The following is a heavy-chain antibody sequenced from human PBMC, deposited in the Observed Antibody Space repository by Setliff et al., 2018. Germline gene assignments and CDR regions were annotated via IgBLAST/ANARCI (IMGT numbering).Heavy chain of an antibody. V-gene: IGHV3-30*07. Sequence: PGGSLRLSCAASGFTLSSYGMHWVRQAPGKGLEWVAFILYDGSNIIYYADSVRGRFTISRDNAKNSLYLQMNSLRVEDTAVYYCANAEVVVAPWGQGTLVTVSS. J-gene: IGHJ4*02. D-gene: IGHD2-15*01. CDR1: GFTLSSYG. CDR3: ANAEVVVAP. CDR2: ILYDGSNII.